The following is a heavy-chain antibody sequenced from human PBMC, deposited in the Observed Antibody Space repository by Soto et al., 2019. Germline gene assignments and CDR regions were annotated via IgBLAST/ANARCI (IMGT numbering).Heavy chain of an antibody. CDR3: ATSHYDTPGNFDAFEI. CDR2: ISWNSGSL. V-gene: IGHV3-9*01. D-gene: IGHD3-22*01. CDR1: GFTFDDYA. J-gene: IGHJ3*02. Sequence: EVQLVESGGGLVQPGRSLRLSCAASGFTFDDYAMHWVRQAPGKGLEWVSGISWNSGSLDYTDSMQGRFTISRDNAKNSLYLQMNSLRPEDTALYYCATSHYDTPGNFDAFEIWGQGTMVTVSS.